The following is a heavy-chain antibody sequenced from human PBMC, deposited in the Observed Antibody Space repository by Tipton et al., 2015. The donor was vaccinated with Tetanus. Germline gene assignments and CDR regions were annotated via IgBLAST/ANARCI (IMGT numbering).Heavy chain of an antibody. J-gene: IGHJ5*02. CDR1: GGSFSDNF. D-gene: IGHD2/OR15-2a*01. V-gene: IGHV4-34*01. CDR2: INYAGST. Sequence: TLSLTCAVHGGSFSDNFWSWIRQSPGKGLEWIGEINYAGSTNYNPSLKSRVTISVDTSKKEVSLKLNSVTAADTAVYYYAGAIVRWFDPWGQGTLVTVSS. CDR3: AGAIVRWFDP.